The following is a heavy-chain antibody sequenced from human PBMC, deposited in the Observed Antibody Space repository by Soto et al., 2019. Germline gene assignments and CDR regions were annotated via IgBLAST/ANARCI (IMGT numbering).Heavy chain of an antibody. CDR1: GGSLNSCGYS. CDR2: ITPSGSS. CDR3: ARGVLA. Sequence: PSETLSLTCSVSGGSLNSCGYSWSRIRQPPGKGLEWIGFITPSGSSAYNTTLKSRVTISVDRSNNQISLELSSVTAADTAVYYCARGVLAWGPGTLVTVSS. D-gene: IGHD2-8*01. J-gene: IGHJ5*02. V-gene: IGHV4-30-2*01.